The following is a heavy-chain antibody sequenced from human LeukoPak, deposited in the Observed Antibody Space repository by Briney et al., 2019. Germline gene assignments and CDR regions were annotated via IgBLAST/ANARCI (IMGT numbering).Heavy chain of an antibody. CDR3: AREGDPYRPLDY. CDR2: VHLGGRT. CDR1: GGSISSYY. V-gene: IGHV4-59*12. J-gene: IGHJ4*02. Sequence: SETLSLTCTVSGGSISSYYWSWVRQPPGEGLEWIGEVHLGGRTNYNPSLESRVTMSVDMSENHISLKLTSVTAADTAVYYCAREGDPYRPLDYSGQGTLVTVSS.